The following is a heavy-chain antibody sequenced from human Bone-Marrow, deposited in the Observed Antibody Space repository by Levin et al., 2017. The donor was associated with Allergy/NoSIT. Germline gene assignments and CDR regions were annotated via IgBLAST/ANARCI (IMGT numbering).Heavy chain of an antibody. J-gene: IGHJ5*01. CDR3: AKGPFSFFDS. CDR1: GFTFNIYA. Sequence: PGGSLRLSCTVSGFTFNIYAMSWVRQAPGKGLEWVSTISGSGGATHYADSVQGRFTISRDNPNNTLYLQIDSLRAEDTAVYYCAKGPFSFFDSWGLGTLVTVSS. V-gene: IGHV3-23*01. CDR2: ISGSGGAT.